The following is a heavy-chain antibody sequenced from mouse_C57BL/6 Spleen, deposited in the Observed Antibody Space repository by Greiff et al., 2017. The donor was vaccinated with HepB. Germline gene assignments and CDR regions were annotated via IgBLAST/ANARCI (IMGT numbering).Heavy chain of an antibody. CDR3: ARPPPYYGSSYDAMDY. CDR2: ISSGSSTI. Sequence: VVEWVAYISSGSSTIYYADTVKGRFTISRDNAKNTLFLQMTSLRSEDTAMYYCARPPPYYGSSYDAMDYWGQGTSVTVSS. J-gene: IGHJ4*01. D-gene: IGHD1-1*01. V-gene: IGHV5-17*01.